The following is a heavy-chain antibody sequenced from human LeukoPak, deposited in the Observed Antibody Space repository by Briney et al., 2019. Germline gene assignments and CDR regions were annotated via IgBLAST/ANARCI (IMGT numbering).Heavy chain of an antibody. CDR3: ARSATTIQYNWFDP. J-gene: IGHJ5*02. V-gene: IGHV1-69*05. CDR1: GGTFSRYA. Sequence: SVKVSCKASGGTFSRYAISWVRQAPGQGLEWRGGIIPIFGTANYAQKFQGRVTITTDESTSTAYMELSSLRSEDTAVYYCARSATTIQYNWFDPWGQGTLVTVSS. D-gene: IGHD5-24*01. CDR2: IIPIFGTA.